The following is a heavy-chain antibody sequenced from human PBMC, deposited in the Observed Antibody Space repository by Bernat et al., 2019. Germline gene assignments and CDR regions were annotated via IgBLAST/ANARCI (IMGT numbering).Heavy chain of an antibody. CDR3: ARDRPYYDTSGYYGPSWFDP. V-gene: IGHV3-48*01. CDR1: GFTFSSYS. D-gene: IGHD3-22*01. CDR2: ITRSSHII. J-gene: IGHJ5*02. Sequence: EVQLVESGGGLVKPGRSLRLSCTASGFTFSSYSMNWVRQAPGKGLEWLSYITRSSHIIYYADSLKGRFTISRDNAQNSLYLQMNGLRAEDTAVYYCARDRPYYDTSGYYGPSWFDPWGQGTLVTVSS.